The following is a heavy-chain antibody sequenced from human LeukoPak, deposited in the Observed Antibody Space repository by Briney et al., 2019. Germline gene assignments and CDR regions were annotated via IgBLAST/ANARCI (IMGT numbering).Heavy chain of an antibody. J-gene: IGHJ4*02. D-gene: IGHD5-18*01. CDR1: GFTFSSYA. V-gene: IGHV3-30-3*01. Sequence: PGGSLRLSCAASGFTFSSYAMHWVRQAPGKGLEWVAVISYDGSNKYYADSVKGRFTISGDNSKNTLYLQMNSLRAEDTAVYYCARDADTAMVVYYFDYWGQGTLVTVSS. CDR2: ISYDGSNK. CDR3: ARDADTAMVVYYFDY.